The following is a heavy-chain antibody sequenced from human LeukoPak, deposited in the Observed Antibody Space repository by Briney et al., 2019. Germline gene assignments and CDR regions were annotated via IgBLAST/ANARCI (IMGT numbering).Heavy chain of an antibody. D-gene: IGHD3-16*01. CDR2: IYYSGST. CDR1: GGSISSYY. Sequence: SETLSLTCTVSGGSISSYYWSWIRQPPGKGLEWIGYIYYSGSTNYNPSLKSRVTISVDTSKNQFSLKLSSVTAADTAVYYCPRGLGVAYYFDYWGQGTLVTVSS. V-gene: IGHV4-59*01. CDR3: PRGLGVAYYFDY. J-gene: IGHJ4*02.